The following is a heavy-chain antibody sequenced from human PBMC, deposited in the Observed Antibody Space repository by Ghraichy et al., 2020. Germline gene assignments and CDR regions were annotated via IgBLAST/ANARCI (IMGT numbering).Heavy chain of an antibody. V-gene: IGHV3-43*01. CDR2: ISWDGGTS. CDR1: GFTFDHYT. J-gene: IGHJ5*01. CDR3: ATDKGGSSTSWFDS. Sequence: GVLRLSCAASGFTFDHYTMHWVRQGPGKGLEWVALISWDGGTSYYADSVKGRFTVSRDNNKNSLYLQVNSLRTEDTGLYYCATDKGGSSTSWFDSWGQGTQVTVSS. D-gene: IGHD2-2*01.